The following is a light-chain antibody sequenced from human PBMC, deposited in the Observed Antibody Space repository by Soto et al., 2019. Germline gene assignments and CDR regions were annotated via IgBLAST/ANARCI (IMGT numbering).Light chain of an antibody. CDR3: CSYGSGRVL. CDR2: ADS. Sequence: QSALTQPASVSGSPGQSITISCTGTSSDVGSYNLVSWYQHHPGKAPKLILYADSKRPSGVSNRFSGSKSGNTASLTISGLQAEDEADYYCCSYGSGRVLFGGGTKVTVL. V-gene: IGLV2-23*01. J-gene: IGLJ2*01. CDR1: SSDVGSYNL.